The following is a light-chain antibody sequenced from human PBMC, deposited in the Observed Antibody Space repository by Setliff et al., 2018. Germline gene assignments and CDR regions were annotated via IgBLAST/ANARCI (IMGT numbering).Light chain of an antibody. Sequence: SYELTQPSSVSVSPGQTARITCSGDVLAKKYARWFQQKPGQAPVLVIYKDSERPSGIPERFSGSSSGTTVTLTISGAQVEDEADFYCSSAADNNWVFGGGTKVTVL. CDR2: KDS. V-gene: IGLV3-27*01. CDR3: SSAADNNWV. J-gene: IGLJ3*02. CDR1: VLAKKY.